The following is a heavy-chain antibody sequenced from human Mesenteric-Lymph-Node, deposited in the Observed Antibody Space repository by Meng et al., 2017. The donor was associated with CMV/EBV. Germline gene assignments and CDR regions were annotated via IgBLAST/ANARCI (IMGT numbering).Heavy chain of an antibody. D-gene: IGHD2-2*01. CDR2: INWNGGST. V-gene: IGHV3-20*01. CDR1: GFTFDGYA. Sequence: GESLKISCAASGFTFDGYAMTWVRQAPGKGLEWVSGINWNGGSTGYADSVKGRFTISRDNAKNSLYLQMNSLRAEDTALYHCARVYCGSTSCFSYYYGMDVWGQGTTVTVSS. CDR3: ARVYCGSTSCFSYYYGMDV. J-gene: IGHJ6*02.